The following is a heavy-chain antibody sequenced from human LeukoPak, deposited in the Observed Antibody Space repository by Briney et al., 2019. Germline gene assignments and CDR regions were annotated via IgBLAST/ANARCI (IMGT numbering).Heavy chain of an antibody. D-gene: IGHD3-16*01. V-gene: IGHV1-2*02. CDR1: GYTFTGYY. CDR2: INPNSGDT. CDR3: ARVRGGSGDYFDY. J-gene: IGHJ4*02. Sequence: ASVKVSCKASGYTFTGYYIHWVRQAPGQVLEWMGWINPNSGDTNYVQKFQGRVTMTRDTSISTAYMELGSLTSDDTAVYYCARVRGGSGDYFDYWGQGTLVTVSS.